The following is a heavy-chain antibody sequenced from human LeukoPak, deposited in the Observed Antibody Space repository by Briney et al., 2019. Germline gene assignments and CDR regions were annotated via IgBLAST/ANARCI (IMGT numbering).Heavy chain of an antibody. J-gene: IGHJ4*02. D-gene: IGHD6-6*01. CDR1: GGSISSGGYY. Sequence: SETLSLTCTVSGGSISSGGYYWSWIRQHPGKGLEWIGYIYYSGSTYYNPSLKSRVTISVDTSKNQFSLKLSSVTVADTAVYYCARDSHGYSSSSHLGYWGQGTLVTVSS. V-gene: IGHV4-31*03. CDR2: IYYSGST. CDR3: ARDSHGYSSSSHLGY.